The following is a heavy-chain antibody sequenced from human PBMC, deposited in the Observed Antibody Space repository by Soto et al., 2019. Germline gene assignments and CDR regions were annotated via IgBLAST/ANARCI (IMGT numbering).Heavy chain of an antibody. CDR2: VYYSGST. D-gene: IGHD3-22*01. CDR3: ARGYFDSSGYYIGSFDY. V-gene: IGHV4-39*01. J-gene: IGHJ4*02. Sequence: SETLSLICTVSGGSISSSSYYWGWVRQPPGKGLEWIGSVYYSGSTYYNPSLKSRVTMSVDTSKNQFSLNLSSVTAADTAVYYCARGYFDSSGYYIGSFDYWGQGTLVTVSS. CDR1: GGSISSSSYY.